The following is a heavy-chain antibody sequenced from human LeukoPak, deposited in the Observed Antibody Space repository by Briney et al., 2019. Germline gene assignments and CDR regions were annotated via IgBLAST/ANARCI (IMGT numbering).Heavy chain of an antibody. J-gene: IGHJ4*02. V-gene: IGHV1-69*13. CDR1: GGTFNSCT. CDR3: ARGLSDYGLYPFDF. Sequence: SVKVSCKTSGGTFNSCTISWVRQAPGQGLEWMGGIIPLFGTPNYAQNFQGRVTITADESTSTAYLELSSLRSEDTAIYFCARGLSDYGLYPFDFWGQGTLVTVSS. D-gene: IGHD3-16*01. CDR2: IIPLFGTP.